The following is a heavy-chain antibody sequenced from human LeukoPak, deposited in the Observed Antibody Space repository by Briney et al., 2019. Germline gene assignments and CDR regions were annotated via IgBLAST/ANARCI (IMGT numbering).Heavy chain of an antibody. J-gene: IGHJ5*02. Sequence: PGGSLRLSCAASGFTFSSYGMHWVRQAPGKGLEWVAFISSSGSTIYYADSVKGRFTISRDNAKNSLYLQMNSLRAEDTAVYYCARVTHIAAAGTNWFDPWGQGTLVTVSS. D-gene: IGHD6-13*01. V-gene: IGHV3-48*04. CDR1: GFTFSSYG. CDR2: ISSSGSTI. CDR3: ARVTHIAAAGTNWFDP.